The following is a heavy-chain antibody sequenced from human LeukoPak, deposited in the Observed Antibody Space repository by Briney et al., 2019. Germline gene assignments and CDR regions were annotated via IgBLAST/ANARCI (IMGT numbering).Heavy chain of an antibody. CDR3: ARDLTLYSSSSTTADY. CDR2: ISAYNGNT. CDR1: GHTFSNYT. V-gene: IGHV1-18*01. D-gene: IGHD6-6*01. J-gene: IGHJ4*02. Sequence: ASVKVSCKASGHTFSNYTITWVRQAPGQGLEWMGWISAYNGNTNYAQKLQGRVTMTTDTSTSTAYMELRSLRSDDTAVYYCARDLTLYSSSSTTADYWGQGTLVTVSS.